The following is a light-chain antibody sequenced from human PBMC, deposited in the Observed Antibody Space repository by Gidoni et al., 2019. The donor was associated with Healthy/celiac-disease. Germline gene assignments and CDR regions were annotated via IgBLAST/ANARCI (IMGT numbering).Light chain of an antibody. CDR1: QSVSSN. J-gene: IGKJ1*01. CDR2: GAS. V-gene: IGKV3-15*01. CDR3: QQYNNWPPPWT. Sequence: EIVMTQSPATLSVSPGERAPLSCRASQSVSSNLAWYQQKPGQAPRLLIYGASTRATGIPARFSGSGSGTDFTLTISSLQSEDFAVYYCQQYNNWPPPWTFGQGTKVEIK.